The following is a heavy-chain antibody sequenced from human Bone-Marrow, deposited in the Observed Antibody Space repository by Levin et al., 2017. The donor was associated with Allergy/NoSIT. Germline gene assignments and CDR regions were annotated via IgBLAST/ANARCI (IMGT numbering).Heavy chain of an antibody. J-gene: IGHJ3*02. D-gene: IGHD3-9*01. V-gene: IGHV4-30-2*01. CDR2: IYHSGST. CDR3: ARGNYDILTGTPRDAFDI. CDR1: GGSISSGGYS. Sequence: SETLSLTCAVSGGSISSGGYSWSWIRQPPGTGLEWIGYIYHSGSTYYNPSLKSRVTISVDRSKNQFSLKLSSVTAADTAVYYCARGNYDILTGTPRDAFDIWGQGTMVTVSS.